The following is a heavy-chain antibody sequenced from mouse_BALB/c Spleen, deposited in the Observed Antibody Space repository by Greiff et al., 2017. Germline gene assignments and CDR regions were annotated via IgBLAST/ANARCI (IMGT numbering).Heavy chain of an antibody. CDR1: GYAFTNYL. D-gene: IGHD1-1*01. Sequence: QVQLQQSGAELVRPGTSVKVSCKASGYAFTNYLIEWVKQRPGQGLEWIGVINPGSGGTNYNEKFKGKATLTADKSSSTAYMQISSLTSDDSAVYFCASHSYYGSSLAYWGQGTLVTVSA. CDR3: ASHSYYGSSLAY. CDR2: INPGSGGT. V-gene: IGHV1-54*01. J-gene: IGHJ3*01.